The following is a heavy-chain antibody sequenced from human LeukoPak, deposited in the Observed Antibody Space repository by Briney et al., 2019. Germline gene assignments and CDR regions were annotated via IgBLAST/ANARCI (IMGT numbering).Heavy chain of an antibody. CDR1: GYTFTGYY. Sequence: GASVKVSCKASGYTFTGYYMHWVRQAPGQGLEWMGWINPNSGDTNYAQKFQGRVAMTRDTSISTAYMELSRLRSDDTAVYYCGRVRYSSSWYYFDYWGQGTLVTVSS. CDR3: GRVRYSSSWYYFDY. J-gene: IGHJ4*02. V-gene: IGHV1-2*02. CDR2: INPNSGDT. D-gene: IGHD6-13*01.